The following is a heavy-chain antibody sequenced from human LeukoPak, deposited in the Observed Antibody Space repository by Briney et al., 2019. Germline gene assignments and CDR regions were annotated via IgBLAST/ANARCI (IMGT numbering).Heavy chain of an antibody. CDR1: GYSFTSYW. Sequence: GESLKISCKGSGYSFTSYWIGWVRQMPGKGLEWMGIIYPGDSDTRYSPSFQGQVTISADKSISTAYLQWSSLKASDTAMYYCARHVSKSRYSSGFYFQHWGQGTLVTVSS. J-gene: IGHJ1*01. V-gene: IGHV5-51*01. D-gene: IGHD6-19*01. CDR2: IYPGDSDT. CDR3: ARHVSKSRYSSGFYFQH.